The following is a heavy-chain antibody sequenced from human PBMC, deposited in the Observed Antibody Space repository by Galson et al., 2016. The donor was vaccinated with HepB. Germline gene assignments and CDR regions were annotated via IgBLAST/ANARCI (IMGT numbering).Heavy chain of an antibody. D-gene: IGHD5-12*01. V-gene: IGHV3-53*01. Sequence: SLRLSCAASGFTVSSNYMNWVRQAPEKGLEWVSLVYSSGSTYYPDSVKGRFTISRDTSKNTLYLQMNSLRAEDTAVYFCARGATYSGYTGVFDLWGQGTLVTVSS. CDR1: GFTVSSNY. J-gene: IGHJ3*01. CDR3: ARGATYSGYTGVFDL. CDR2: VYSSGST.